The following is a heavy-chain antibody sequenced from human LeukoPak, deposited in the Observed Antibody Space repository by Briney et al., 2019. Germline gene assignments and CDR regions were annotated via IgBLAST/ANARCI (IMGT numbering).Heavy chain of an antibody. D-gene: IGHD3-3*01. CDR1: GGTFSSYA. CDR2: IIPIFGTA. CDR3: ATGRRFLEWLLFDY. J-gene: IGHJ4*02. V-gene: IGHV1-69*05. Sequence: GASVKVSCKASGGTFSSYAISWVRQAPGQGLEWMGGIIPIFGTANYAQKFQGRVTITTEESTSTAYMELSSLRSEDTAVYYCATGRRFLEWLLFDYWGQGTLVTVSS.